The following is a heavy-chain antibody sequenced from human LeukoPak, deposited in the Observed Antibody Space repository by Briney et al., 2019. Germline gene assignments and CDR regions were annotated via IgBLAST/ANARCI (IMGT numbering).Heavy chain of an antibody. CDR2: ISSSDSTI. V-gene: IGHV3-48*03. CDR3: VRDARGPSYYYYYMDV. CDR1: GFTFSSYE. Sequence: GGSLRLSCAASGFTFSSYEMNWVRQAPGKGLEWVSYISSSDSTIYYADSVKGRFTISRDNAKNSLYLQMNSLRAEDTAVYYCVRDARGPSYYYYYMDVWGKGTTVTVSS. J-gene: IGHJ6*03.